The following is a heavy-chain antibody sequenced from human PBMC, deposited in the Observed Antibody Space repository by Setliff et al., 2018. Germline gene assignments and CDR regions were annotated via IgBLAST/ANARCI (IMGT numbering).Heavy chain of an antibody. CDR2: INRRGST. CDR1: GGSVNSGYDN. Sequence: PSETLSLTCTVSGGSVNSGYDNWNWLRQPAGKGLEWIGHINRRGSTNFSPSLKSRVTISLDTSKNQFSLNLRSVTAADTAVYYCTRGGERYHTANWGQGLLVTVSS. CDR3: TRGGERYHTAN. J-gene: IGHJ4*02. V-gene: IGHV4-61*10. D-gene: IGHD2-2*01.